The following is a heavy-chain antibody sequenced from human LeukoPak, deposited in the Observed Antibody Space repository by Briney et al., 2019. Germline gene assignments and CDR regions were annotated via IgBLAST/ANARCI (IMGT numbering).Heavy chain of an antibody. J-gene: IGHJ5*02. Sequence: GGSLRLSCAASGFTFSSYAMSWVRQAPGKGLEWVSAISGSGGSTYYADSGKGRFTISRDNSKNTLYLQMNSLRAEDTAVYYCAKDLTRTMVRGVITSWGQGTLVTVSS. CDR1: GFTFSSYA. D-gene: IGHD3-10*01. V-gene: IGHV3-23*01. CDR2: ISGSGGST. CDR3: AKDLTRTMVRGVITS.